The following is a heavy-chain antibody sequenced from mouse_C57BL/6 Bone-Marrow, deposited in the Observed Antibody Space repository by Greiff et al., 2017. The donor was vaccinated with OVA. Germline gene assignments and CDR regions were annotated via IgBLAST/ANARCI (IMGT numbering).Heavy chain of an antibody. J-gene: IGHJ2*01. CDR3: ARKGHSSGYLYYFDY. D-gene: IGHD3-2*02. CDR1: GYSFTGYY. Sequence: EVKLVESGPELVKPGASVKISCKASGYSFTGYYMNWVKQSPEKSLEWIGEINPSTGGTTYNQKFKAKATLTVDKSSSTAYMQLKSLTSEDSAVYYCARKGHSSGYLYYFDYWGQGTTLTVSS. CDR2: INPSTGGT. V-gene: IGHV1-42*01.